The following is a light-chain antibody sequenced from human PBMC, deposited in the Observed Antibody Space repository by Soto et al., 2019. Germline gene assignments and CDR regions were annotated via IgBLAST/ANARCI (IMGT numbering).Light chain of an antibody. CDR2: GSS. CDR3: QQYGSSPPYP. Sequence: EIVLTQSPGTLSLSPGERATLSCRAIQSVSANYFAWDQQKPRQSPRLLRYGSSDRATGIPDRFRGSGSGTDFPLTITRVEPDDFAVYYCQQYGSSPPYPFGQGTKLQIK. V-gene: IGKV3-20*01. CDR1: QSVSANY. J-gene: IGKJ2*01.